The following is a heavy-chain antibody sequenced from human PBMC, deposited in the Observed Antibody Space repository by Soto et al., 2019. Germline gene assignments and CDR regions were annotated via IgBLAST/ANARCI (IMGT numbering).Heavy chain of an antibody. J-gene: IGHJ4*02. Sequence: GGSLRLSCAASGFTFSSYAMNWVRQAPGKGLEWVSSISSSSTHMYYADSVKGRFTISRDNAKNSLYLQMNSLRVEDTAVYYCARETPCGGDCYYLDYWGQGIVVTVSS. D-gene: IGHD2-21*02. CDR3: ARETPCGGDCYYLDY. V-gene: IGHV3-21*01. CDR2: ISSSSTHM. CDR1: GFTFSSYA.